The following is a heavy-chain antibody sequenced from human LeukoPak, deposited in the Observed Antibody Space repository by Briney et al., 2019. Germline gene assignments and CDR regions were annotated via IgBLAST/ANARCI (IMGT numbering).Heavy chain of an antibody. D-gene: IGHD1-26*01. J-gene: IGHJ3*02. CDR2: IRYDGSNK. CDR1: GFTFSSYG. Sequence: GGSLRLSCAASGFTFSSYGMHWVRQAPGKGLEWVAFIRYDGSNKYYTDSVKSRFTISRDNSKNTLYLQMNSLRAEDTAVYYCARVMGGSYGAFDIWGQGTMVTVSS. V-gene: IGHV3-30*02. CDR3: ARVMGGSYGAFDI.